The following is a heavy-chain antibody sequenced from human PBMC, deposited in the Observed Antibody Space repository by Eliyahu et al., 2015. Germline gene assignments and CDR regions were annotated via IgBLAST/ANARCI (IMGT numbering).Heavy chain of an antibody. V-gene: IGHV5-51*01. CDR1: GYDFAXYY. J-gene: IGHJ3*01. CDR2: IYPDDPDP. Sequence: EVQLVQSGAEVRKPGESLNXSCTGSGYDFAXYYVGXVRQMPGKGLEWMGIIYPDDPDPTYDPSFRGQVTISADKSTSTAFLQWTSLKASDTAMYYCARRRIPRIYGDLEAFDLWGQGTMVTVSS. D-gene: IGHD4-17*01. CDR3: ARRRIPRIYGDLEAFDL.